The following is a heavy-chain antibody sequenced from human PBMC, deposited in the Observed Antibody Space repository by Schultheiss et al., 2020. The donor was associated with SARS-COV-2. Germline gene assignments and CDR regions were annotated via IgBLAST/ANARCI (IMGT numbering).Heavy chain of an antibody. CDR1: GGSISSYY. CDR2: IYYSGST. CDR3: ARDRGLGMRYFDL. V-gene: IGHV4-59*12. Sequence: SQTLSLTCAVSGGSISSYYWSWIRQPPGKGLEWIGYIYYSGSTYYNPSLKSLVTISVDTSKNQFSLKLSSVTAADTAVYYCARDRGLGMRYFDLWGRGTLVTVSS. D-gene: IGHD1-14*01. J-gene: IGHJ2*01.